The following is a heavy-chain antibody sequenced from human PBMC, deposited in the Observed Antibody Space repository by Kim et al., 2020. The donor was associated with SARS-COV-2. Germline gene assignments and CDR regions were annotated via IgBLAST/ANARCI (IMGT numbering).Heavy chain of an antibody. D-gene: IGHD3-22*01. J-gene: IGHJ4*02. CDR2: IYHSGST. CDR3: ERVGYYGSSGLYMDY. Sequence: SETLSLTCAVSGGSISSSNWWSCVRQPPGKRLAWIGEIYHSGSTNYNPSLKSRVTISVDKSKNQFSLRLSSVTAADTAVYYCERVGYYGSSGLYMDYWGQGTLVTVSS. CDR1: GGSISSSNW. V-gene: IGHV4-4*02.